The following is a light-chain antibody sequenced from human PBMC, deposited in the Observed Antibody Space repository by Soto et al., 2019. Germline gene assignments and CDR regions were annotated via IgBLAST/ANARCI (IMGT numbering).Light chain of an antibody. CDR2: DVS. V-gene: IGLV2-11*01. CDR3: CSYGGTFYV. CDR1: SSDVDDYHY. Sequence: QSALTQPRSVSGSPGQSVTISCTGTSSDVDDYHYVSWFQQHPGKAPKLMIYDVSERPSGVPDRFSGSKSGNTASLTISGIQADDEAYYYCCSYGGTFYVFGTGTKLTVL. J-gene: IGLJ1*01.